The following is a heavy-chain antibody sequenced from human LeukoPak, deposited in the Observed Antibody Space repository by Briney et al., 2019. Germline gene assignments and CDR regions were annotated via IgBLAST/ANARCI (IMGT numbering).Heavy chain of an antibody. CDR1: GGSFSGYY. V-gene: IGHV4-34*01. J-gene: IGHJ3*02. CDR3: ARGDSSSNGAFDI. CDR2: INHSGST. D-gene: IGHD6-13*01. Sequence: SETLSLTCAVYGGSFSGYYWSWIRQPPGKGPEWIGEINHSGSTNYNPSLKSRVTISVDTSKNQFSLKLSSVTAADTAVYYCARGDSSSNGAFDIWGQGTMVTVSS.